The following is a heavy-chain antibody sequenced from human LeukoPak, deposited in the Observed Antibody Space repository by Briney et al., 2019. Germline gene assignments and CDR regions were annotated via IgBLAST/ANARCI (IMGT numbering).Heavy chain of an antibody. Sequence: PGGSLRLSCAASGFTFSSYAMSWVRQAPGKGLEWVSAISGSGGSTYYADSVKGRFTISRDNSKNTLFLQMNRLTPEDAAVSYCAEAPVTTCRGAYCCPFDYWGQGTLVTVSS. CDR3: AEAPVTTCRGAYCCPFDY. CDR2: ISGSGGST. D-gene: IGHD2-21*01. J-gene: IGHJ4*02. CDR1: GFTFSSYA. V-gene: IGHV3-23*01.